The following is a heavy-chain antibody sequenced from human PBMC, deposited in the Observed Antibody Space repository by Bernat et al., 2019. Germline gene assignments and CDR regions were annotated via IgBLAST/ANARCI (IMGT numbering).Heavy chain of an antibody. Sequence: QVQLQESGPGLVKPSETLSLTCTASGGSISSYYWSWIRQPPGKGLEWIGYIYYSGSTDYNPSLKSRVTISVDTSKNQFSLKLSSVTAADTAVYYCARGFKGIAARLFDYWGQGTLVTVSS. CDR3: ARGFKGIAARLFDY. CDR1: GGSISSYY. D-gene: IGHD6-6*01. CDR2: IYYSGST. V-gene: IGHV4-59*01. J-gene: IGHJ4*02.